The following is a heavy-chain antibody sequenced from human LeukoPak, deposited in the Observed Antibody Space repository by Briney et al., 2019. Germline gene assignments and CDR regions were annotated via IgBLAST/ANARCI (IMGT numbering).Heavy chain of an antibody. CDR2: IYSGGST. CDR1: EFSVGSNY. CDR3: AREARSSGSFDY. V-gene: IGHV3-53*01. Sequence: GGSLRLSCAASEFSVGSNYMTWVRQAPGKGLEWVSLIYSGGSTYYADSVKGRFTISRDNSKNMVYLQMNSLRAEDTAVYYCAREARSSGSFDYWGQGTLVTVSS. D-gene: IGHD6-19*01. J-gene: IGHJ4*02.